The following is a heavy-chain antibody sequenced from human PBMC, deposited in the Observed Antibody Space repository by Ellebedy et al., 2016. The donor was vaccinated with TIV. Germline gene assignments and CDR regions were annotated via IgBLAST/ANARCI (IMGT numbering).Heavy chain of an antibody. CDR3: ARFDYDVEGYYGLDV. CDR2: FFFCGET. V-gene: IGHV4-59*01. CDR1: GGSISRFS. D-gene: IGHD3-16*01. J-gene: IGHJ6*02. Sequence: SETLSLXCTVSGGSISRFSWTWIRQPPGKGLVWIGYFFFCGETNYNPSFKSRVTMSVDTAQNQFSLNLSSVTAADTAVYYCARFDYDVEGYYGLDVWGQGTTVTVSS.